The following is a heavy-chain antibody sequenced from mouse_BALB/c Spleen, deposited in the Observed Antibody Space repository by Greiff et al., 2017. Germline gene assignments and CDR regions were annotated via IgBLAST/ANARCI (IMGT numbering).Heavy chain of an antibody. CDR1: GYTFTSYW. Sequence: QVQLQQPGAELVKPGASVKLSCKASGYTFTSYWMHWVKLRPGQGFEWIGEINPSNGGTNYNEKFKGKATFTADTSSNTAYMQLSSLTSEDSAVYYCARSPLYDGYYDYAMDYWGQGTSVTVSS. D-gene: IGHD2-3*01. CDR2: INPSNGGT. CDR3: ARSPLYDGYYDYAMDY. J-gene: IGHJ4*01. V-gene: IGHV1S81*02.